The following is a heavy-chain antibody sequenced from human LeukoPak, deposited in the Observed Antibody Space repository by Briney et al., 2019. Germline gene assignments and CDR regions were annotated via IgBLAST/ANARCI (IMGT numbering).Heavy chain of an antibody. V-gene: IGHV1-2*02. Sequence: ASVKVSCKASGYTFTGYYMHWVRQAPGQGLEWMGWINPNRGGTNYAQKFQGRVTMTRDTSISTAYMELSRLRSDDTAVYYCASNLWFGEFQFDYWGQGTLVTVSS. CDR3: ASNLWFGEFQFDY. CDR1: GYTFTGYY. CDR2: INPNRGGT. J-gene: IGHJ4*02. D-gene: IGHD3-10*01.